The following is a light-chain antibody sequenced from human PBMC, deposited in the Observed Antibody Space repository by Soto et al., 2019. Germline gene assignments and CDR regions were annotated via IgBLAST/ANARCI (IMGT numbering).Light chain of an antibody. CDR2: DVD. V-gene: IGLV2-11*01. Sequence: QSVLTQPRSVSASPGQSVTISCTGTSGDVGAYNYVSWSQQYPGKAPKLLIYDVDQRPSGVPDRFVGSKSGNTATLTISGLQAEDEADYYCCSYAGRLLVVFGGGTKLTVL. CDR1: SGDVGAYNY. J-gene: IGLJ2*01. CDR3: CSYAGRLLVV.